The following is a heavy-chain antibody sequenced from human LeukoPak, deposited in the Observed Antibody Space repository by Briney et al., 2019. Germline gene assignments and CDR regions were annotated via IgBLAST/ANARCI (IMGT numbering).Heavy chain of an antibody. V-gene: IGHV1-69*04. CDR3: ARGLGSRFHNWFDP. CDR2: IIPILGIA. Sequence: GASVKVSCKASGGTFSSYAISWVRQAPGQGLEWMGRIIPILGIANYAQKFQGRVTITADKSTSTAYMELSSLRSEDTAVYYCARGLGSRFHNWFDPCGQGTLVTVSS. CDR1: GGTFSSYA. D-gene: IGHD3-10*01. J-gene: IGHJ5*02.